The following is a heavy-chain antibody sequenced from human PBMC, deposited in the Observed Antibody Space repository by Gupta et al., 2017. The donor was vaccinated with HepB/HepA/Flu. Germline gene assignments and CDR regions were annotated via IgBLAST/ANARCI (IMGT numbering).Heavy chain of an antibody. CDR2: MYNNGIT. Sequence: QVQLQESGPGLLKPSETLSLTCTVSGVFINDYFWGWIRQSPVMGLEWIGNMYNNGITNYNPSFKSRATVSVDTSKSHFSLKLGSLTAADSAVYYCARVLYYYSAHEYYFDYWGRGTLVTVSS. J-gene: IGHJ4*02. CDR3: ARVLYYYSAHEYYFDY. D-gene: IGHD3-22*01. CDR1: GVFINDYF. V-gene: IGHV4-59*01.